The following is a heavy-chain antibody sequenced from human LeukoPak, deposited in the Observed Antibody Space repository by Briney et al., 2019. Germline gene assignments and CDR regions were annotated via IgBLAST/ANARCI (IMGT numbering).Heavy chain of an antibody. CDR2: ISEGGST. J-gene: IGHJ4*02. Sequence: SETLSLTCTVSGGSISNYYWSWIRQPPGKGLEWIWYISEGGSTNYNPSLKSRVTISVETSKNQFSLKLISVTAADTAVYYCARTNRYAGGDRHFDYWGQGTLVTVSS. CDR1: GGSISNYY. CDR3: ARTNRYAGGDRHFDY. V-gene: IGHV4-59*12. D-gene: IGHD1-14*01.